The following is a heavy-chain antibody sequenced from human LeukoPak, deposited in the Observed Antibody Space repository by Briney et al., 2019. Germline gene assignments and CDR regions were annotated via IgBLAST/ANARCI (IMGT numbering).Heavy chain of an antibody. Sequence: GGSLRLSCTASGFTFSSYSMNWVRQAPGKGLEWVSYISSSGSTIYYADSVKGRLTISRDNAKNSLYLQMNSLRAEDTAVYYCARRDCSGGSCYFDYWGQGTLVTVSS. CDR1: GFTFSSYS. D-gene: IGHD2-15*01. V-gene: IGHV3-48*04. CDR2: ISSSGSTI. CDR3: ARRDCSGGSCYFDY. J-gene: IGHJ4*02.